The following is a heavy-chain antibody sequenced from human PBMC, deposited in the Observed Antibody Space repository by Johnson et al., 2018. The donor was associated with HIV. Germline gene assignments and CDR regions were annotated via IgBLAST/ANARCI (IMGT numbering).Heavy chain of an antibody. V-gene: IGHV3-20*03. CDR2: INWNAGRT. CDR3: VRDPPVTTTHNAFDI. J-gene: IGHJ3*02. Sequence: MKWVRQTPGMGLEWVSAINWNAGRTGYADSVRGRFTISRDNAKKSLFLQLNRLRAEDTAVYYCVRDPPVTTTHNAFDIWGQGTMVTVSS. D-gene: IGHD4-17*01.